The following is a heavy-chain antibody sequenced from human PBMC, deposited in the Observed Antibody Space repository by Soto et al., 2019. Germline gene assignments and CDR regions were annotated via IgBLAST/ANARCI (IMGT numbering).Heavy chain of an antibody. CDR2: INAGNGNT. D-gene: IGHD3-16*01. J-gene: IGHJ6*04. CDR1: AYTFTSYA. Sequence: ASVKVSCKASAYTFTSYAMHWVPQAPGQRLEWMGWINAGNGNTKYSQKFQGRVTITGDTAASTAYMELSSLRSQDTAVYYCARVGDTFYCGMDVWGKGTRVTVSS. CDR3: ARVGDTFYCGMDV. V-gene: IGHV1-3*01.